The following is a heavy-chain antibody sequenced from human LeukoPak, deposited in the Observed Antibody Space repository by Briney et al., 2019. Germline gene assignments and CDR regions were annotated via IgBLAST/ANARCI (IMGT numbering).Heavy chain of an antibody. CDR3: ARGGGYSYGSFDY. J-gene: IGHJ4*03. D-gene: IGHD5-18*01. Sequence: GGSLRLSCAASGIIFSNYWMHWVRQAPGKGLVWVSRINRDGSSTSYADSVKGRFTISRDNAKNTLYLQMNSLRAEDTAVYYCARGGGYSYGSFDYWGQGTMVTVSS. V-gene: IGHV3-74*01. CDR1: GIIFSNYW. CDR2: INRDGSST.